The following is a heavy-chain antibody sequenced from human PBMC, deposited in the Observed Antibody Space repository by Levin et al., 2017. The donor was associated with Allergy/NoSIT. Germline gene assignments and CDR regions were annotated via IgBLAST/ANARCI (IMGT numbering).Heavy chain of an antibody. Sequence: GESLKISCKASGYTFSIYPMNWVRQAPGQGLEWMGRITTNTGNPTYAQGFTGRFVFSLDTSVSTAYVQISNLKAEDTAVYYCAMGGRVSSGDWDDAFDVWGQGTMVTVSS. CDR1: GYTFSIYP. J-gene: IGHJ3*01. V-gene: IGHV7-4-1*02. CDR2: ITTNTGNP. D-gene: IGHD2-21*02. CDR3: AMGGRVSSGDWDDAFDV.